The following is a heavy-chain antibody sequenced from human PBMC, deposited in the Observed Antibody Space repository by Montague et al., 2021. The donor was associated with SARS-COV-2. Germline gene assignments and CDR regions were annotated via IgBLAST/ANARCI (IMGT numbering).Heavy chain of an antibody. CDR1: GGSISSSY. CDR3: ARSSGSYSTFDF. CDR2: IYYSGST. Sequence: SETRSLTYTVSGGSISSSYWTWIRQPPGKGLEWIGYIYYSGSTSYNPSLKSRVTMSVDTSKNQFSLKLSSVTAADTAVYYCARSSGSYSTFDFWGQGTLVTVSS. D-gene: IGHD3-10*01. V-gene: IGHV4-59*08. J-gene: IGHJ4*02.